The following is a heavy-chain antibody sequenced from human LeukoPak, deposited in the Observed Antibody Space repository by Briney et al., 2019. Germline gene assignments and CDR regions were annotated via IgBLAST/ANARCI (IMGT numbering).Heavy chain of an antibody. CDR1: GITFSSYG. CDR2: ISSTGGTT. D-gene: IGHD6-19*01. Sequence: PGGTLRLSCAASGITFSSYGMSWVRQAPGKGLEWVSSISSTGGTTYYADSVKGRFTISRDNSKNTLYLQMNSLRAEDTAVYYCAKVKGIAVAGYYFDYWGQGTLVTVSS. CDR3: AKVKGIAVAGYYFDY. J-gene: IGHJ4*02. V-gene: IGHV3-23*01.